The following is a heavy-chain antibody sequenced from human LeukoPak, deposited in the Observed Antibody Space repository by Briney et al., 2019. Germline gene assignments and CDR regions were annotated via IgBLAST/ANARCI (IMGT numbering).Heavy chain of an antibody. CDR2: ISYDGSNK. D-gene: IGHD3-22*01. CDR1: GFTFGTYA. CDR3: AKVRYYYDSSGRNAFDI. Sequence: PGGSLRLSCAASGFTFGTYAMNWVRQAPGKGLEWVAVISYDGSNKYYADSVKGRFTISRDNSKNTLYLHMNSLRAEDTAVYYCAKVRYYYDSSGRNAFDIWGQGTMVTVSS. J-gene: IGHJ3*02. V-gene: IGHV3-30*18.